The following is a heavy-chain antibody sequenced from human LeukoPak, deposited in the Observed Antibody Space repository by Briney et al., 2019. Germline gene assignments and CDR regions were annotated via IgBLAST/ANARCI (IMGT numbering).Heavy chain of an antibody. D-gene: IGHD6-19*01. V-gene: IGHV3-21*04. CDR2: ISSDNYI. CDR1: GFAFSSFS. CDR3: VSGSGWYMDY. J-gene: IGHJ4*02. Sequence: NPGGSLRLSCAASGFAFSSFSMAWVRQAPGKGLEWVSSISSDNYISYADSLEGRFTISRDNAKNSLYLQMNSLRAEDTAVYYCVSGSGWYMDYWGQGTLVTVSS.